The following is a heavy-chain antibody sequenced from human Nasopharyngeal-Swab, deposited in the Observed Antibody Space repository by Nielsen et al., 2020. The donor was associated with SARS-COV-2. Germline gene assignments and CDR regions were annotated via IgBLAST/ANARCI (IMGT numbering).Heavy chain of an antibody. V-gene: IGHV3-23*01. CDR2: ISGSGGST. CDR3: AKDKEDLRGVGSYDY. Sequence: GESLKISCAASGFTFSSYAMSWVRQAPGTGLEWVSAISGSGGSTYYADSVKGRFTISRDNSKNTLHLHMSSLRAEDTAVYYCAKDKEDLRGVGSYDYWGQGILVTVSS. J-gene: IGHJ4*02. CDR1: GFTFSSYA. D-gene: IGHD3-10*01.